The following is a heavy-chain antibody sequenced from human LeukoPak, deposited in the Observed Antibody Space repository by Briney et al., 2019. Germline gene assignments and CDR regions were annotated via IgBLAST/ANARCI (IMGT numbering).Heavy chain of an antibody. V-gene: IGHV5-51*01. Sequence: LGESLKISCKVSGYSFTNYWIGWVRQMPGKGLEWMGIIYPGDSDTRYSPSFQGQVTISADKSIRTAYLQWSSLKASDTAIYYCARHHDYGDYGCFDYWGQGTLVTVSS. CDR1: GYSFTNYW. CDR2: IYPGDSDT. J-gene: IGHJ4*02. D-gene: IGHD4-17*01. CDR3: ARHHDYGDYGCFDY.